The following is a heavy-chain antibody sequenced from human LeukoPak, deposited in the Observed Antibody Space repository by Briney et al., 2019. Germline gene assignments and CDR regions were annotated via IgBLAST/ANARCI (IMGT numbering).Heavy chain of an antibody. CDR1: GYTFTSYY. V-gene: IGHV1-18*04. J-gene: IGHJ4*02. CDR3: ARTGLTWWDLPNS. D-gene: IGHD2-15*01. Sequence: ASVKVSCKASGYTFTSYYMHWVRQAPGQGLEWMGWISAYNGNTNYAQKLQGRVTMTTDTSTSTAYMELRSLRSDDTAIYYCARTGLTWWDLPNSWGQGTLVTVSS. CDR2: ISAYNGNT.